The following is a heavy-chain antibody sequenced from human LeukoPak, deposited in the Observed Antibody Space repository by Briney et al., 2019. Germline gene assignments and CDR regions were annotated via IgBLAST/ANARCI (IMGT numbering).Heavy chain of an antibody. CDR1: GFTFSSCG. J-gene: IGHJ4*02. D-gene: IGHD6-19*01. CDR2: SKTTKPNSCTT. V-gene: IGHV3-72*01. Sequence: GGSLRLSCAASGFTFSSCGVHWVRQAPGKGLEWLGRSKTTKPNSCTTDYAASVKGRFTISRDDSKNSLYLQLNSLKTEDTAVYYCVRVVTTDRGWYHFDNWGQGILVTVSS. CDR3: VRVVTTDRGWYHFDN.